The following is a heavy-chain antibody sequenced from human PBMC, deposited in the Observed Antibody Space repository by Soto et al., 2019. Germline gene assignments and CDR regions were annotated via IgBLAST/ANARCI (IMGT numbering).Heavy chain of an antibody. D-gene: IGHD2-2*02. V-gene: IGHV4-4*02. CDR2: THHSGST. CDR1: GGSISSRNW. CDR3: ARIPYSYYALDV. Sequence: SELLSLTCAVSGGSISSRNWWSWVRQPPGKGLEWIGETHHSGSTNYSPSLKSRVTISIDKSKNQFSLELSSVTAADTAVYYCARIPYSYYALDVWGQGTTVTVSS. J-gene: IGHJ6*02.